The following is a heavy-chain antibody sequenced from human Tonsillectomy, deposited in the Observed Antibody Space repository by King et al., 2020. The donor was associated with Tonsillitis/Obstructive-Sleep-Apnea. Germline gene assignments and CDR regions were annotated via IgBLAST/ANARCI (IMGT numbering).Heavy chain of an antibody. CDR3: ARVRCSSTSCHLLVDY. V-gene: IGHV3-11*05. Sequence: VQLVESGGGLVKPGGSLRLSCAASGFTFSDYFMTWIRQAPGKGLEGFSYISSGSSYTKYADSVKGRFTISRDNAKNSLYLQLNSLRAEDTAVYYRARVRCSSTSCHLLVDYWGQGTLVTVSS. CDR2: ISSGSSYT. CDR1: GFTFSDYF. J-gene: IGHJ4*02. D-gene: IGHD2-2*01.